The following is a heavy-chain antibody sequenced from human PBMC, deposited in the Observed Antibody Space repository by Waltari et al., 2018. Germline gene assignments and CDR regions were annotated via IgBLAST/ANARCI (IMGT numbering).Heavy chain of an antibody. J-gene: IGHJ4*02. CDR1: GYSISSGYY. V-gene: IGHV4-38-2*01. CDR2: IYHSGST. D-gene: IGHD6-6*01. CDR3: ASSVQAHFDY. Sequence: QVQLQESGPGLVKPSETLSLTCAVSGYSISSGYYWGWIRQPPGKGLEWIGSIYHSGSTYYNPSLKSRVTISVDTSKNQFSLKLSSVTAADTAVYYCASSVQAHFDYWGQGTLVTVSS.